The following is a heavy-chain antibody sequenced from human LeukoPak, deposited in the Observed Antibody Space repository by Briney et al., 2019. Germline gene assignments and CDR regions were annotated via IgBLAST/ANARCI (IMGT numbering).Heavy chain of an antibody. D-gene: IGHD2-15*01. Sequence: PSENLSLTCTVSGGSISSYYWSWIRQPPGKGLEWIGYIYYSGSTNYNPSLKSRVTISVDTSKNQFSLKLSSVTAADTAVYYCARVSGGVAAAKPYYYNYYMDVWGKGTTVTVSS. CDR2: IYYSGST. V-gene: IGHV4-59*01. CDR1: GGSISSYY. J-gene: IGHJ6*03. CDR3: ARVSGGVAAAKPYYYNYYMDV.